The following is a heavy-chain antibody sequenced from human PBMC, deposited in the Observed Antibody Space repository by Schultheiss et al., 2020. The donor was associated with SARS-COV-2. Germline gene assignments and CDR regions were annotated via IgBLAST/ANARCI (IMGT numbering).Heavy chain of an antibody. V-gene: IGHV3-66*01. CDR2: IYGGGNT. CDR1: GLTVSSNE. CDR3: ARAQVARGWLQLGPSDY. Sequence: GGSLRLSCASSGLTVSSNEMSWVRQAPGKGLEWVSVIYGGGNTYYADSVKGRFTISRDNSKNTLYLQMNSLRAEDTAVYYCARAQVARGWLQLGPSDYWGQGTLVTVSS. J-gene: IGHJ4*02. D-gene: IGHD5-24*01.